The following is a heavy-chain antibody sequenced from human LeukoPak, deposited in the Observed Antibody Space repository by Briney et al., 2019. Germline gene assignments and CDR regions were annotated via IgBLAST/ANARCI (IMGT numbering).Heavy chain of an antibody. CDR2: IYPRDSDT. D-gene: IGHD6-13*01. V-gene: IGHV5-51*01. CDR1: GYSFTSYW. Sequence: GESLKISCKGSGYSFTSYWIGWVRQMPGKGLEWMGIIYPRDSDTRYSPSFQGQVSISADKSISTAYLQWSSVKASDTAMYYCARSHQEYTSSWYGYWGQGTQVTVSS. J-gene: IGHJ4*02. CDR3: ARSHQEYTSSWYGY.